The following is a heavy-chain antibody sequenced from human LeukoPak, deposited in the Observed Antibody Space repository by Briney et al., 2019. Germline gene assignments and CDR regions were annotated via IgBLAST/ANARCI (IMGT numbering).Heavy chain of an antibody. CDR3: TRSNYGSYDY. V-gene: IGHV1-8*02. CDR2: MNPNIGDV. D-gene: IGHD3-10*01. J-gene: IGHJ4*02. CDR1: GGTFSSYA. Sequence: ASVKVSCKASGGTFSSYAISWVRQAPGQGLEWMGWMNPNIGDVGYAQKFQGRVTMTKDTSISTAYMELTSLTSEDTAVYYCTRSNYGSYDYWGQGTLVTVSS.